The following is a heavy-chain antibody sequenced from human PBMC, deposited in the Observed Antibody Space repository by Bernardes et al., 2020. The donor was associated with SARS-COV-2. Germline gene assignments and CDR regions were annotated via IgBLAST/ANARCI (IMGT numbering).Heavy chain of an antibody. CDR3: ATAAAVAWVAWFDP. D-gene: IGHD6-19*01. CDR1: GYTLTELS. CDR2: FDPEDGET. V-gene: IGHV1-24*01. J-gene: IGHJ5*02. Sequence: ASVKVSCMVSGYTLTELSMHWVRQAPGKGLEWMGGFDPEDGETIYAQKFQGRVTMTEDTSTDTAYMELSSLRSEDTAVYYCATAAAVAWVAWFDPWGQGTLVTVSS.